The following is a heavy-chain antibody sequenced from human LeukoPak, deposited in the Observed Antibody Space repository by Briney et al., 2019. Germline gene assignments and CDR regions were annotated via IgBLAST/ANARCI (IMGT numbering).Heavy chain of an antibody. J-gene: IGHJ4*02. CDR3: ARCDFWSGLYFDY. D-gene: IGHD3-3*01. CDR2: IYHSGST. V-gene: IGHV4-38-2*02. Sequence: SETLSLTCTVSGYSISSGYYWGWIRQPPGKGLEWIGSIYHSGSTYYNPSLKSRVIISVDTSKNQFSLKLSSVTAADTAVYYCARCDFWSGLYFDYWGQGTLVTVSS. CDR1: GYSISSGYY.